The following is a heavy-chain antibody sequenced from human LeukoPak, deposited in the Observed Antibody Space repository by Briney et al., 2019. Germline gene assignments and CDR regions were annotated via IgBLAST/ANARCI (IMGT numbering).Heavy chain of an antibody. V-gene: IGHV3-73*01. CDR1: GFTFSGSA. J-gene: IGHJ4*02. D-gene: IGHD2-2*02. CDR2: IRSKANRYAT. Sequence: GALKLSCAASGFTFSGSAMHWVRQASGKGLEWVGRIRSKANRYATAYAASVKGRFTISRNDSKNTAYLQINSLKTEDTAVYYCTSNPDCSSTSCYSDYWGQGTLVTVSS. CDR3: TSNPDCSSTSCYSDY.